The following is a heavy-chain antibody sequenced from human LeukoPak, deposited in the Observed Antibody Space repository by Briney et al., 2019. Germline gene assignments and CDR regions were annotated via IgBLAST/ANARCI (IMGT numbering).Heavy chain of an antibody. CDR1: GFTFSSYG. V-gene: IGHV3-33*06. Sequence: GGSLRLSCAASGFTFSSYGMHWVRQAPGKGLEWVAVIWYDGSNKYYADSVKGRFTISRDNSKNTLYLQMNSLRAEDTAVYYCAKDPITLVRGVIVTGSYYFDYWGQGTLVTVSS. CDR2: IWYDGSNK. D-gene: IGHD3-10*01. J-gene: IGHJ4*02. CDR3: AKDPITLVRGVIVTGSYYFDY.